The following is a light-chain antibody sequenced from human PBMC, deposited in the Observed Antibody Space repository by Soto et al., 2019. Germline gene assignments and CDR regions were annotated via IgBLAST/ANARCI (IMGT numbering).Light chain of an antibody. CDR3: QQYNSYSWT. V-gene: IGKV1-5*01. CDR1: QSIRTW. J-gene: IGKJ1*01. CDR2: DAS. Sequence: DIQMTQSPSTLSASVGDRVTITCRASQSIRTWLAWYQQKSGKAPKLLIYDASTLESGVPSRFSGSGSGTEFTLTISSLQPDDFATYDCQQYNSYSWTFGQGTKVEIK.